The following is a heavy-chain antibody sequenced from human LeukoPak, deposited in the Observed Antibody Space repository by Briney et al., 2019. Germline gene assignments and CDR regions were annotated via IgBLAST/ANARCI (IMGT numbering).Heavy chain of an antibody. V-gene: IGHV3-15*01. CDR1: GFTFSNAW. CDR2: IKSKTDGGTT. Sequence: GGSLRLSCAASGFTFSNAWMSWVRQAPGKGLEWVGRIKSKTDGGTTDYAAPVKGRFTISRDDSKNTLYLQMNSLKTEDTAVYYCTTDRRAYCGGDCYRLFDYWGQGTLVTVSS. CDR3: TTDRRAYCGGDCYRLFDY. J-gene: IGHJ4*02. D-gene: IGHD2-21*02.